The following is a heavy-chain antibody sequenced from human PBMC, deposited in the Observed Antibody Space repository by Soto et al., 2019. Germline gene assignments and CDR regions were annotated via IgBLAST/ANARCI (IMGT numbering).Heavy chain of an antibody. D-gene: IGHD3-22*01. J-gene: IGHJ3*02. CDR1: GGTFSSYA. V-gene: IGHV1-69*13. CDR2: TIPIFGTA. CDR3: ARGPYYYDSSGYYGTFDAFDI. Sequence: SVKVSCKASGGTFSSYAISWVRQAPGQGLEWMGGTIPIFGTANYAQKFQGRVTITADESTSTAYMELSSLRSEDTAVYYCARGPYYYDSSGYYGTFDAFDIWGQGTMVTVS.